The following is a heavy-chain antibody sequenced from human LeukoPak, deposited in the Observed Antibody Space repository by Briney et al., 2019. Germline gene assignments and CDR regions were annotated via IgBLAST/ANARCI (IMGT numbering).Heavy chain of an antibody. V-gene: IGHV3-21*01. J-gene: IGHJ4*02. CDR2: ISTSSNYI. CDR1: GFTFSTYN. D-gene: IGHD6-13*01. Sequence: PGGSLRLSCAASGFTFSTYNMNRVRQAPGKGLEWVSSISTSSNYISYADSVKGRFTISRDNAKNSLYLQMNSLRAEDTAVYYCARDPLNSSWLVYWGQGTLITVSS. CDR3: ARDPLNSSWLVY.